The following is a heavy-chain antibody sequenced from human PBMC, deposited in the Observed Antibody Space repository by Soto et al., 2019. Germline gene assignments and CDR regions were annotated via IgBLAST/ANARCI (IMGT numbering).Heavy chain of an antibody. CDR3: AREIGTSLDS. CDR1: GFTVSGNY. J-gene: IGHJ4*02. CDR2: IYSGGST. Sequence: GGSLRLSCTASGFTVSGNYMTWVRQAPGKGLEWVSVIYSGGSTYYADSVKGRFTISRDNSKNTLFLQMNSLRAEDTAVYYCAREIGTSLDSWGQGTLVTVPQ. V-gene: IGHV3-53*01. D-gene: IGHD6-13*01.